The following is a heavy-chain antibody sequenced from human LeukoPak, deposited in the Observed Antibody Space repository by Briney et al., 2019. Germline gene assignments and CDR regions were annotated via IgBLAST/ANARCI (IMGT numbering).Heavy chain of an antibody. CDR2: INPNSGGT. D-gene: IGHD2-21*02. V-gene: IGHV1-2*02. J-gene: IGHJ4*02. CDR1: GYTFTGYY. Sequence: ASVKVSCKASGYTFTGYYMHWVRQAPGQGLGGMGWINPNSGGTNYAQKFQGRVTMTRDTSISTAYMELSRLRSDDTAVYYCARVTRRLAYCGGDCLGTYWGQGTLVTVSS. CDR3: ARVTRRLAYCGGDCLGTY.